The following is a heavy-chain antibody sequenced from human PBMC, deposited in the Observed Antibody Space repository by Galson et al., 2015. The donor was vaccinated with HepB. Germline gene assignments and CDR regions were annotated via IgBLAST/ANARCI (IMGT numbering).Heavy chain of an antibody. CDR2: INPNSSNT. V-gene: IGHV1-8*01. Sequence: SVKVSCKASGYTFNRYDINWVRQATGRGLEWMGWINPNSSNTGYAQKFQGRVTMTRDTSISTAYMELSSLRSDDTAIYYCVPSRSLHQTLYEKAEYFQLWGQGTLVTVSS. CDR1: GYTFNRYD. CDR3: VPSRSLHQTLYEKAEYFQL. J-gene: IGHJ1*01. D-gene: IGHD2-2*02.